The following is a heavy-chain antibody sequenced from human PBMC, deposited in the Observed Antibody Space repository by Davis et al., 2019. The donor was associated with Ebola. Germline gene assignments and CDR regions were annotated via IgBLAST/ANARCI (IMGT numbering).Heavy chain of an antibody. Sequence: PGGSLRLSCAASGFTVSSNYMSWVRQAPGKGLEWVSVIYSGGSTYYADSVKGRFTISRDNSKNTLYLQMNSLRAEDTTVYYCASIWSGPPGYWGQGTLVTVSS. CDR1: GFTVSSNY. V-gene: IGHV3-53*01. CDR2: IYSGGST. CDR3: ASIWSGPPGY. J-gene: IGHJ4*02. D-gene: IGHD3-3*01.